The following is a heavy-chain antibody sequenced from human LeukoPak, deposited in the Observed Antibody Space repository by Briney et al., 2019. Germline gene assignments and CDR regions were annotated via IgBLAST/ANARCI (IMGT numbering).Heavy chain of an antibody. CDR1: GFTFSSYW. V-gene: IGHV3-74*01. CDR3: ARDPHYGDANYYFDY. Sequence: PGGSLRLSCAASGFTFSSYWMHWVRQAPGKGPVWVSRINSDGSSTSYADSVKGRFTISRDNAKNTLYLQMNSLRAEDTAVYYCARDPHYGDANYYFDYWGQGTLVTVSS. J-gene: IGHJ4*02. CDR2: INSDGSST. D-gene: IGHD4-17*01.